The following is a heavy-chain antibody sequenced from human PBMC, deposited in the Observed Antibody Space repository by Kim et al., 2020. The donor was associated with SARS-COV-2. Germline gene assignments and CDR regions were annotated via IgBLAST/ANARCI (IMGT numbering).Heavy chain of an antibody. CDR1: GFTFSSYA. Sequence: GGSLRLSCAASGFTFSSYAMHWVRQAPGKGLEWVAVISYDGSNKYYADSVKGRFTISRDNSKNTLYLQMNSLRAEDTAVYYCARDVTIFGVASHFDYWGQGTLVTVSS. J-gene: IGHJ4*02. V-gene: IGHV3-30-3*01. CDR2: ISYDGSNK. D-gene: IGHD3-3*01. CDR3: ARDVTIFGVASHFDY.